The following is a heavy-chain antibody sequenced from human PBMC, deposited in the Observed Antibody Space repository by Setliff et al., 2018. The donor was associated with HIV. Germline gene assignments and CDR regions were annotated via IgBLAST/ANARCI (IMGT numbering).Heavy chain of an antibody. CDR1: GYGFIGYY. CDR2: VCPEDGQA. CDR3: ARSRREVVYFYYYMDF. V-gene: IGHV1-69-2*01. D-gene: IGHD1-26*01. J-gene: IGHJ6*03. Sequence: ASVKVSCKASGYGFIGYYMHWLQQAPGKGLEWVGLVCPEDGQAIYAEKFRGRVTITADTSTGTTYMQLSGLRSEDTAVYFCARSRREVVYFYYYMDFWGKGTTVTRLL.